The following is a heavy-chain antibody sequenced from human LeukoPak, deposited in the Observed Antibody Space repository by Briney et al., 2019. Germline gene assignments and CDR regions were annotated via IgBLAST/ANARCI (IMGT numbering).Heavy chain of an antibody. CDR1: GFTFSSYG. J-gene: IGHJ6*03. V-gene: IGHV3-30*02. CDR3: AKDTVKVTTIRRVPHYTDV. Sequence: GGSLRLSCAASGFTFSSYGMHWVRQAPGKGLEWVAFIRYDGSIQYHADSVKGRFTISRDNSKNTLYLQMSSLRAEDTALYYCAKDTVKVTTIRRVPHYTDVWGRGTTVTISS. D-gene: IGHD5-24*01. CDR2: IRYDGSIQ.